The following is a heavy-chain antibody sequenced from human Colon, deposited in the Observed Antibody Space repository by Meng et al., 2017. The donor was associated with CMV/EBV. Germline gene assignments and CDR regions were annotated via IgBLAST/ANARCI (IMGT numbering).Heavy chain of an antibody. J-gene: IGHJ5*02. V-gene: IGHV3-7*01. D-gene: IGHD2-21*02. CDR3: ARANRGDHLGT. Sequence: GGSLRLSCAASGFTFSSFWMTWVRQAPGKGLEWVANIKQDGSEKYFVDSVKGRFTISRDNTKNSLYLQMNSLRAEDTAVYYCARANRGDHLGTWGQGTLVTAPQ. CDR1: GFTFSSFW. CDR2: IKQDGSEK.